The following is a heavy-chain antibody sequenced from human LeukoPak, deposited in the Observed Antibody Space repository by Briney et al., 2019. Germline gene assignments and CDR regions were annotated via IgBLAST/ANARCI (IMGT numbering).Heavy chain of an antibody. Sequence: SGGSLRLSCAASGFTFSSYAMHWVRQAPGKGLEWVAVISYDGSNKYYADSVKGRFTISRDNSKNTLYLQMNSLRAEDTAVYYCAKDLDMGATRGGLDYWGQGTLVTVSS. CDR2: ISYDGSNK. V-gene: IGHV3-30-3*02. CDR3: AKDLDMGATRGGLDY. J-gene: IGHJ4*02. D-gene: IGHD5-12*01. CDR1: GFTFSSYA.